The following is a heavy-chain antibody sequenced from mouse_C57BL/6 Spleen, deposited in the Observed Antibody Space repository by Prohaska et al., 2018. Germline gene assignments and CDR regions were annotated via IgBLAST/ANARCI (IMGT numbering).Heavy chain of an antibody. D-gene: IGHD2-4*01. J-gene: IGHJ4*01. V-gene: IGHV1-26*01. CDR2: INPNNGGT. CDR3: ARLASMITTGYYAMDY. Sequence: HGKSLEWIGDINPNNGGTSYNQKFKGKATLTVDKSSSTAYMELRSLTSEDSAVYYCARLASMITTGYYAMDYWGQGTSVTVSS.